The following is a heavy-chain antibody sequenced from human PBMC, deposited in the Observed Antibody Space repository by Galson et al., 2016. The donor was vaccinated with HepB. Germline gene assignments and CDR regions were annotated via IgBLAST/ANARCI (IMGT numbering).Heavy chain of an antibody. CDR2: IDPTDSYT. CDR3: AREYGGYAAGAY. D-gene: IGHD5-12*01. J-gene: IGHJ4*02. Sequence: QSGAEVKKPGESLRISCKGSGYTFTTYWITWVRQMPGKGLEWMGRIDPTDSYTNYSPSFQGHVTIPVDKSISTAYLQWTSLKASDAAMYYCAREYGGYAAGAYWGQGTLVTVYS. CDR1: GYTFTTYW. V-gene: IGHV5-10-1*01.